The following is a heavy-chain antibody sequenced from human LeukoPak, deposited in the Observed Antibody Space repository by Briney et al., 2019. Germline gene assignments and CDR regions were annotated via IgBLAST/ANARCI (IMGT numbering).Heavy chain of an antibody. CDR3: ARDRALMDY. V-gene: IGHV3-21*01. J-gene: IGHJ4*02. CDR2: ISSSSSYI. CDR1: GFTFSSYS. D-gene: IGHD3-16*01. Sequence: PRGSLRLSCAASGFTFSSYSMNWARQAPGKGLEWVSSISSSSSYIYYADSVKGRFTISRDNAKNSLYLQMNSLRAEDTAVYYCARDRALMDYWGQGTLVTVSS.